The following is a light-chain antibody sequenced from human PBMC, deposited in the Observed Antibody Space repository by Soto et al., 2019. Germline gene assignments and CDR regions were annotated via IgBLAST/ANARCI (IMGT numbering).Light chain of an antibody. Sequence: DIQMTQSPPTLSGSVGYRVTITSRASQTISSWLAWYQQKPGKAPKLLIYKASTLKSGVPSRFSGSGSGTEFTLTISSLQPDDFATYYCQHYNSYSEAFGQGTKVDIK. CDR1: QTISSW. CDR2: KAS. J-gene: IGKJ1*01. V-gene: IGKV1-5*03. CDR3: QHYNSYSEA.